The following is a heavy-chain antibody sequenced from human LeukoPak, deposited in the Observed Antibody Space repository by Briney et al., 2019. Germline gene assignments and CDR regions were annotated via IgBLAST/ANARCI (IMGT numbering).Heavy chain of an antibody. CDR1: GYTFTSYG. V-gene: IGHV1-18*01. D-gene: IGHD2/OR15-2a*01. J-gene: IGHJ6*02. CDR3: ARDLNSNPPPCYYYYYGMDV. Sequence: ASVKVSCKASGYTFTSYGISWVRQAPGQGLEWMGWISAYNGNTNYAQKLQGRVTMTTDTSTSTAYMELRSLRSDDTAVYYCARDLNSNPPPCYYYYYGMDVWGQGTTVTVSS. CDR2: ISAYNGNT.